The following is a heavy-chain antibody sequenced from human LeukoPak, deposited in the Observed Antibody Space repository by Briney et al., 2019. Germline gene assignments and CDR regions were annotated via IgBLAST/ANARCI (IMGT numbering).Heavy chain of an antibody. D-gene: IGHD4-17*01. CDR1: DYSISTDFY. V-gene: IGHV4-38-2*02. CDR3: AREAYGDEGGWFDP. CDR2: IHHGGTT. J-gene: IGHJ5*02. Sequence: SETLSLTCTVSDYSISTDFYWGWIRQPPGRGLEWIGNIHHGGTTHYNPSLKSRVTISADTSKNEFSLKLSSVTAADTAMYYCAREAYGDEGGWFDPWGQGILVTVSS.